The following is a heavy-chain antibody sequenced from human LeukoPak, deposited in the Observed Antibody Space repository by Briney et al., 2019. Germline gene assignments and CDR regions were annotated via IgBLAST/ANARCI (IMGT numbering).Heavy chain of an antibody. CDR1: GYTFTSYG. V-gene: IGHV1-18*01. CDR2: ISAYSGNT. J-gene: IGHJ4*02. D-gene: IGHD1-1*01. Sequence: GASEKASCKASGYTFTSYGISWVRQAPGQGLEWMGWISAYSGNTNYAQKFQGRVTMTTDTSTSTAYMELRSLRSDDTAVYYCARDLSTGTIDYWGQGTLVTVSS. CDR3: ARDLSTGTIDY.